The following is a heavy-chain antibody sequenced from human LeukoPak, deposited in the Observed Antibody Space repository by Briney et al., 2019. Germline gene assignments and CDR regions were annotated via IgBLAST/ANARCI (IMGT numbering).Heavy chain of an antibody. CDR2: ISAYNGNT. CDR1: GYTFTSYG. D-gene: IGHD3-22*01. J-gene: IGHJ4*02. V-gene: IGHV1-18*01. Sequence: ASAKVSCKASGYTFTSYGITWVRQAPGQGLEWMGWISAYNGNTNYAEKFQGRVTMTTDTSTRTAYMEVRSLRSDDTAVYYCARDHRWDYYDSSGYYFFDCWGQGTLVTVSS. CDR3: ARDHRWDYYDSSGYYFFDC.